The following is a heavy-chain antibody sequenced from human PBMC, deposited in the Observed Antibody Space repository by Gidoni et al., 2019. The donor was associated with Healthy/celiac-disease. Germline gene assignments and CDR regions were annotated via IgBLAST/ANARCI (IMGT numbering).Heavy chain of an antibody. CDR1: GGAFSGYY. J-gene: IGHJ5*02. CDR2: LNHSGST. V-gene: IGHV4-34*01. Sequence: QGQRQQWGAGLLKTSETPSRPCAVYGGAFSGYYWSWTRQPPGNGLEWIGELNHSGSTNYNPSLMHRGAISVDTSTHQFSLKLSSVTAADTAVYYCARGLRRSWLTRGSYHPGEMGNWFDPWGQGTLVTVSS. D-gene: IGHD1-26*01. CDR3: ARGLRRSWLTRGSYHPGEMGNWFDP.